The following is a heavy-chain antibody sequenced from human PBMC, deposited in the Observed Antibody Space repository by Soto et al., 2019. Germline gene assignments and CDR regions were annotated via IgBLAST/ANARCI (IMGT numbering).Heavy chain of an antibody. CDR3: ASGGYSYGTFDY. D-gene: IGHD5-18*01. CDR2: IYYSGST. J-gene: IGHJ4*02. Sequence: PSETLSLTCTVSGGSISSYYWSWTRQPPGKGLEWIGYIYYSGSTNYNPSLKSRVTISVDTSKNQFSLKLSSVTAADTAVYYCASGGYSYGTFDYWGQGTLVTVSS. V-gene: IGHV4-59*01. CDR1: GGSISSYY.